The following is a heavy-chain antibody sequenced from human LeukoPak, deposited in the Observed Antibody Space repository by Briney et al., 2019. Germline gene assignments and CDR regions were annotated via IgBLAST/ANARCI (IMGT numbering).Heavy chain of an antibody. Sequence: GGSLRLSCAASGFTFSSSAMSWVRQAPGKGLEWVSAISGSGSNTYYADSVKGRLTISRDNSKNTLYLQMSSLRAEDTAVYYCVKEAGRAYFDYWGQGTLVTVSS. CDR3: VKEAGRAYFDY. CDR1: GFTFSSSA. CDR2: ISGSGSNT. V-gene: IGHV3-23*01. J-gene: IGHJ4*02.